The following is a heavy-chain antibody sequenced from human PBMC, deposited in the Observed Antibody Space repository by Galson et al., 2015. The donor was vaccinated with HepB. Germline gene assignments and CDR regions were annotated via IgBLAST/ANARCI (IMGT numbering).Heavy chain of an antibody. D-gene: IGHD3-10*01. CDR1: GFTFSSYG. CDR3: AKLGYGSGSGPTDY. CDR2: ISYDGSNK. V-gene: IGHV3-30*18. Sequence: SLRLSCAASGFTFSSYGMHWVRQAPGKGLEWVAVISYDGSNKYYADSVKGRFTISRDNSKNTLYLQMNSLRAEDTAVYYCAKLGYGSGSGPTDYWGQGTLVTVSS. J-gene: IGHJ4*02.